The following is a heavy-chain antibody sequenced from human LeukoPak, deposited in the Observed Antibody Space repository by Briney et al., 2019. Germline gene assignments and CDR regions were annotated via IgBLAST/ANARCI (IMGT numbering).Heavy chain of an antibody. V-gene: IGHV1-2*02. Sequence: ASVKVSCKASGYTFTGYYMHWVRQAPGQGLEWMGWINPNSGGTNYAQKFQGRVTMTRDTSISTAYMELGRLRSDDTAVYYCARDQRWLQFSFDYWGQGTLVTVSS. J-gene: IGHJ4*02. CDR2: INPNSGGT. D-gene: IGHD5-24*01. CDR1: GYTFTGYY. CDR3: ARDQRWLQFSFDY.